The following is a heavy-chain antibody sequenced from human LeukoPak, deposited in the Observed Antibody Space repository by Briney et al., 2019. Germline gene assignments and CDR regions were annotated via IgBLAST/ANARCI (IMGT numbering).Heavy chain of an antibody. J-gene: IGHJ4*02. Sequence: SETLSLTCTVSGGSIRSGSYYWSWIRQPAGKGLEWIGRIYTSGSTNYNPSLKSRVTISVDTSKNQFSLKLSSVTAADTAVYYCARGESVFGYSSSWYRVGSFDYWGQGTLVTVSS. CDR1: GGSIRSGSYY. CDR3: ARGESVFGYSSSWYRVGSFDY. CDR2: IYTSGST. V-gene: IGHV4-61*02. D-gene: IGHD6-13*01.